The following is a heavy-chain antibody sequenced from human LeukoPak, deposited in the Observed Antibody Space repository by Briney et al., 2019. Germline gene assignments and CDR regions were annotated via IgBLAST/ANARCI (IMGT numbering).Heavy chain of an antibody. CDR2: ISSSGSTI. D-gene: IGHD6-19*01. J-gene: IGHJ3*02. CDR3: AKGQEQWLFDAFDI. CDR1: GFTFSSYE. V-gene: IGHV3-48*03. Sequence: GGSLRLSCAASGFTFSSYEMNWVRQAPGKGLEWVSYISSSGSTIYYADSVKGRFTISRDNAKNSLYLQMNSLRAEDMALYYCAKGQEQWLFDAFDIWGQGTMVTVSS.